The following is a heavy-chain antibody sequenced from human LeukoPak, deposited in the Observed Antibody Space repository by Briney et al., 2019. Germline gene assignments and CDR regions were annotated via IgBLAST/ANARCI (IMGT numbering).Heavy chain of an antibody. Sequence: GGSLRLSYTASGFTFGDYAMSWVRQAPGKGLEWVGFIRSKAYGGTTEYAASVKGRFTISRDDSKSIAYLQMNSLKTEDTAVYYCTRVGESSSWLIDYWGQGTLVTVSS. V-gene: IGHV3-49*04. CDR1: GFTFGDYA. CDR3: TRVGESSSWLIDY. J-gene: IGHJ4*02. D-gene: IGHD6-13*01. CDR2: IRSKAYGGTT.